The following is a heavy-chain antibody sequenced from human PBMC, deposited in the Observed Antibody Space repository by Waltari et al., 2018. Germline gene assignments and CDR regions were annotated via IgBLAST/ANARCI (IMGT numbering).Heavy chain of an antibody. CDR2: RYWNDNK. J-gene: IGHJ6*02. D-gene: IGHD2-15*01. CDR1: GFSLSTSGVG. CDR3: SHRRYSPYGMDV. Sequence: QITLKEAGPTLVKPTQTLTLTCTFSGFSLSTSGVGVGWIRQPPGKALEWLALRYWNDNKRYSPSLKSRLTITKDTSKHQVVLTMTNMDPVDTAMYYCSHRRYSPYGMDVWGQGTTVTVSS. V-gene: IGHV2-5*01.